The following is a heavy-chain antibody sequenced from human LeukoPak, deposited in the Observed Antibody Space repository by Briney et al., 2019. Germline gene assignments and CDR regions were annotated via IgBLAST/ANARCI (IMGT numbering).Heavy chain of an antibody. Sequence: GGSLRLSCAASGFTFSSYEMNWVRQAPGKGLEWVSYISSSGSTIYYADSVKGRFTISRDNAKNSLYLQMNSLRAEDTAVYYCARGSSSSWGYYYYYMDVWGKGTTVTISS. CDR3: ARGSSSSWGYYYYYMDV. CDR1: GFTFSSYE. V-gene: IGHV3-48*03. D-gene: IGHD6-13*01. CDR2: ISSSGSTI. J-gene: IGHJ6*03.